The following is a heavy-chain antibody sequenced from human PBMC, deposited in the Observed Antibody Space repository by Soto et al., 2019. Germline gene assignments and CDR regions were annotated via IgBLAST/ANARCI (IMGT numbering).Heavy chain of an antibody. D-gene: IGHD5-12*01. V-gene: IGHV1-18*01. CDR2: ISAYNGNT. Sequence: GASVKVSCKASGYTFTSYGINWVRQAPGQGLEWMGWISAYNGNTNYAQKLQGRVTMTTDTSTSTAYMELRSLRSDDTAVYYCARDGLPYNYYYYMDVWGKGTTVTVSS. CDR1: GYTFTSYG. J-gene: IGHJ6*03. CDR3: ARDGLPYNYYYYMDV.